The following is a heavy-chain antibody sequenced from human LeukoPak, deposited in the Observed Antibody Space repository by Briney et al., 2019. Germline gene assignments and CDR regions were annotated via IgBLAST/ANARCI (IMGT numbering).Heavy chain of an antibody. CDR2: IVGSGFGT. CDR3: ARKAPWWSGAFDI. Sequence: GGSLRLSCAASGFTFSAYAMSWVRQAPGKGLEWVSAIVGSGFGTYYADPVKGRFTISRDNSKNTLFLQMNSLRAEDTALYYCARKAPWWSGAFDIWGQGTMVTVSS. CDR1: GFTFSAYA. J-gene: IGHJ3*02. D-gene: IGHD2-15*01. V-gene: IGHV3-23*01.